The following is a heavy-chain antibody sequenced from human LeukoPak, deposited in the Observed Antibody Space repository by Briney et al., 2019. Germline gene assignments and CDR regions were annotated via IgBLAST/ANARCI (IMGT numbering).Heavy chain of an antibody. CDR2: IYYSGSS. Sequence: SETLSFTCTVSGGSISSYYWSWLRQPPGKGLEWFGYIYYSGSSNYNPSLKSRVTISVDTSKNQFSLKLSSVSAADTAVSYCARERYGGNSGEFDYWGQGTLVTVST. CDR3: ARERYGGNSGEFDY. V-gene: IGHV4-59*01. J-gene: IGHJ4*02. CDR1: GGSISSYY. D-gene: IGHD4-23*01.